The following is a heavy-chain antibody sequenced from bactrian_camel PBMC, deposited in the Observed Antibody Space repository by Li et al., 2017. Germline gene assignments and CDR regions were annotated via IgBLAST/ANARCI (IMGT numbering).Heavy chain of an antibody. CDR1: AYTPANVR. V-gene: IGHV3S53*01. J-gene: IGHJ4*01. D-gene: IGHD2*01. CDR3: AADRRRHGPPSLRPGDYSV. CDR2: LASDGSS. Sequence: HVQLVESGGNSVQAGGSLRLSCAFDAYTPANVRMAWFRQAPGKEREGVASLASDGSSIYANSLKGRFSISKDNARNWLDLQMDSLEPGDTARYYCAADRRRHGPPSLRPGDYSVWGQGTQVTVS.